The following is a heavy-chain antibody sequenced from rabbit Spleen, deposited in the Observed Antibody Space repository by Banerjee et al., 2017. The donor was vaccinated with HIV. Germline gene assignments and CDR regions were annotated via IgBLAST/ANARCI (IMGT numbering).Heavy chain of an antibody. V-gene: IGHV1S40*01. Sequence: QSLEESGGDLVKPGASLTLTCTASGFSFSSRYYMCWVRQAPGKGLEWIGCIGFGSTGNTYYASWANGRFTISRTSSTTVTLQMTSLTAADTATYFCARDLASVVGWNFNLWGQGTLVTVS. CDR3: ARDLASVVGWNFNL. J-gene: IGHJ4*01. D-gene: IGHD3-1*01. CDR2: IGFGSTGNT. CDR1: GFSFSSRYY.